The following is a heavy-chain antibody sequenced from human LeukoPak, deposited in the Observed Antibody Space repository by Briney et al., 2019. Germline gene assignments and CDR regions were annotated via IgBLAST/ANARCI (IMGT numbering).Heavy chain of an antibody. V-gene: IGHV3-7*01. CDR2: IKQDGSEK. J-gene: IGHJ5*02. Sequence: GGSLRLSCAASGFSFSSYSLNWVRQAPGKGLEWVANIKQDGSEKYYVDSVKGRFTISRDNAKNSLYLQMNSLRAEDTAVYYCARGYPAAAGFNWFDPWGQGTLVTVSS. CDR1: GFSFSSYS. D-gene: IGHD6-13*01. CDR3: ARGYPAAAGFNWFDP.